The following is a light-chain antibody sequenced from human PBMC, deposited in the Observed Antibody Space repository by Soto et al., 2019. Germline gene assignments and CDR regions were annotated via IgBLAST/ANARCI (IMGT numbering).Light chain of an antibody. CDR1: HSISGW. V-gene: IGKV1-5*01. CDR3: HQYNSYST. Sequence: DIQMTQSPSTLSASVGDRVTITCRASHSISGWLAWYQQKPGKAPKLLIYDASTLAVGVPSRFRGSGSGTEFTLTISSLQPDDFATYCCHQYNSYSTFGQGTKLEIK. J-gene: IGKJ2*01. CDR2: DAS.